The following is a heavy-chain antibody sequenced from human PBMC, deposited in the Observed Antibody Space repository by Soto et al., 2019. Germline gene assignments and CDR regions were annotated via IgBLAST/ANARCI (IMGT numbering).Heavy chain of an antibody. CDR3: AKVGRLGSNYYYYGMDV. V-gene: IGHV3-30*18. Sequence: GGSLRLSCAASGFTFSSYGMHWVRQAPGKGLEWVAVISYDGSNKYYADSVKGRFTISRDNSKNTLYLQMNSLRAEDTAVYYCAKVGRLGSNYYYYGMDVWGQGTTVTVSS. CDR2: ISYDGSNK. J-gene: IGHJ6*02. CDR1: GFTFSSYG. D-gene: IGHD7-27*01.